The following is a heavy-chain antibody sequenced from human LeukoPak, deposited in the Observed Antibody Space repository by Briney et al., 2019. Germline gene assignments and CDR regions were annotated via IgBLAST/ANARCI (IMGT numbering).Heavy chain of an antibody. J-gene: IGHJ4*02. V-gene: IGHV4-4*02. CDR3: ARGDGDPFFDY. CDR2: IYHSGST. CDR1: DGSISSNNW. Sequence: SGTLSLTCAVSDGSISSNNWWSWVRQPPGKGLEWIGQIYHSGSTNYNPSLKSRVTISVDKSKNQFSLNLSSVTAADTAVYFCARGDGDPFFDYWGQGTLVTVSS. D-gene: IGHD4-17*01.